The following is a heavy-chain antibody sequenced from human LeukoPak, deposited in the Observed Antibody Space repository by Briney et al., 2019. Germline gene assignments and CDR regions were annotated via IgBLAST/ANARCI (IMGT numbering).Heavy chain of an antibody. V-gene: IGHV3-48*03. Sequence: GGSLRLSCAASRFTFSSYDVNWVRQAPGKGLEWVSYISSSGRTIYYADSVEGRFTISRDNAKNSLYLQMNSLRAEDTAVYYCAREGDFWSGPSGYFDNWGQGTLVTVSS. CDR1: RFTFSSYD. CDR2: ISSSGRTI. J-gene: IGHJ4*02. CDR3: AREGDFWSGPSGYFDN. D-gene: IGHD3-3*01.